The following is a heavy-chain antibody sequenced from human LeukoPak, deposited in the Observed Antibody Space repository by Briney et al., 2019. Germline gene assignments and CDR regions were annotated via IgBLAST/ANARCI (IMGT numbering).Heavy chain of an antibody. Sequence: GGSLRLSCAASGFTFSRHGMHWVRQAPGKGLEWVAFIQYHGSDKFYADSVKGRFTISRDNSKNTLYLQMNSLRAEDTAVYYCAKEVAGGIVVVHYFDYWGQGTLVTVSS. V-gene: IGHV3-30*02. CDR2: IQYHGSDK. J-gene: IGHJ4*02. D-gene: IGHD3-22*01. CDR3: AKEVAGGIVVVHYFDY. CDR1: GFTFSRHG.